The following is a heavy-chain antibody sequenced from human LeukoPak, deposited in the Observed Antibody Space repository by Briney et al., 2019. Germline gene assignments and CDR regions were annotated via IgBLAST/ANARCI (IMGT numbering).Heavy chain of an antibody. Sequence: SETLSLTCTVSGGSISSSNYYWGWIRQPPGKGLEWIGSVYYSGSTDYNPSLESRVTISVDTSKNQFSLKLSSVTAADTAVYYCARVIGSSWYDYFDYWGQGTLVTVSS. J-gene: IGHJ4*02. CDR2: VYYSGST. CDR1: GGSISSSNYY. D-gene: IGHD6-13*01. V-gene: IGHV4-39*01. CDR3: ARVIGSSWYDYFDY.